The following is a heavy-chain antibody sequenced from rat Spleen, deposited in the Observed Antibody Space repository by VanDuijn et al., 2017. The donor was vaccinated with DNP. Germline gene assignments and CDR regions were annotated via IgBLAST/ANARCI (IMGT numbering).Heavy chain of an antibody. CDR3: ARGNDGYYPDWYFDF. Sequence: EVQLQESGPGLVKPSQSLSLTCSVTGYSIISTYWGWIRKFPGNEMEWIGYINYSGSTGYNPSLKSRISISRDTSKNQFFLQLNSVTTEDTATYYCARGNDGYYPDWYFDFWGPGTMVTVSS. J-gene: IGHJ1*01. V-gene: IGHV3-1*01. CDR2: INYSGST. CDR1: GYSIISTY. D-gene: IGHD1-12*03.